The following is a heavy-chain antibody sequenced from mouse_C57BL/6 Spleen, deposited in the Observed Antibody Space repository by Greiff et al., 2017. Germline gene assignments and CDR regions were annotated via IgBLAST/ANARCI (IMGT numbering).Heavy chain of an antibody. CDR3: ARSYYYGPWFAD. CDR1: GYTFTSYW. Sequence: QVQLQQPGAELVRPGTSVKLSCKASGYTFTSYWMHWVKQRPGQGLEWIGVIDPSDSYTNYNQKFKGKATLTVDTSSSTAYMQLSSLTSEDAAVYYCARSYYYGPWFADWGQGTLVTVSA. V-gene: IGHV1-59*01. D-gene: IGHD1-1*01. J-gene: IGHJ3*01. CDR2: IDPSDSYT.